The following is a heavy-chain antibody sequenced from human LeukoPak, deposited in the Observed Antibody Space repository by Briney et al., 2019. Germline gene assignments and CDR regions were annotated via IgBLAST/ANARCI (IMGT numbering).Heavy chain of an antibody. V-gene: IGHV1-69*05. CDR1: GGTFSSYA. CDR3: ARDQREDYYDSSDQTDY. Sequence: SVKVSCKASGGTFSSYAISWVRQAPGQGLEWMGGIIPIFGTANYAQKFQGRVTITTDESTSTAYMELRSLRSDDTAVYYCARDQREDYYDSSDQTDYWGQGTLVTVSS. J-gene: IGHJ4*02. CDR2: IIPIFGTA. D-gene: IGHD3-22*01.